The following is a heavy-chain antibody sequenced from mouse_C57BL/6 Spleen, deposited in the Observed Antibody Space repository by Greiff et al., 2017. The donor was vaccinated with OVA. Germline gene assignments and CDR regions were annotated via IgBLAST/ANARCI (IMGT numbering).Heavy chain of an antibody. J-gene: IGHJ4*01. D-gene: IGHD1-1*01. CDR1: GFSLTSYG. CDR2: IWSGGST. Sequence: QVQLKESGPGLVQPSQSLSITCTVSGFSLTSYGVHWVRQSPGKGLEWLGVIWSGGSTDYNAAFISRLSISKDNSKSQVFFKMNSLQADDTAIYDCARDIGSSYEAMDYWGQGTSVTVSS. CDR3: ARDIGSSYEAMDY. V-gene: IGHV2-2*01.